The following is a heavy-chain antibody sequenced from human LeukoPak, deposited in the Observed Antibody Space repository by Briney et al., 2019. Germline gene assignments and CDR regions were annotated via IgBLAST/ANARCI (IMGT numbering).Heavy chain of an antibody. D-gene: IGHD3-22*01. CDR3: ARDPLGYYDSSGYLPYYFDY. CDR2: IYSGGST. J-gene: IGHJ4*02. V-gene: IGHV3-53*01. Sequence: GGSLRLSCAASGFTVSSNYMSWVRQAPGKGLEWVSVIYSGGSTYYADSVKGRFTIPRDNSKNTLYLQMNSLRAEDTAVYYCARDPLGYYDSSGYLPYYFDYWGQGTLVTVSS. CDR1: GFTVSSNY.